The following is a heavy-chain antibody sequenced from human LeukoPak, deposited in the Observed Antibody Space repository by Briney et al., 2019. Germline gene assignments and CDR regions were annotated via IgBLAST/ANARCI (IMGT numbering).Heavy chain of an antibody. CDR1: GYTFTSYG. Sequence: ASVKVSCKASGYTFTSYGISWVRQAPGQGLEWMGWISAYNGNTDYAQKLQGRVTMTTDTSTSTAYMELGSLRSDDTAVYYCARDGLAVAGIQLGFDYWGQGTLVTVSS. CDR3: ARDGLAVAGIQLGFDY. V-gene: IGHV1-18*01. D-gene: IGHD6-19*01. J-gene: IGHJ4*02. CDR2: ISAYNGNT.